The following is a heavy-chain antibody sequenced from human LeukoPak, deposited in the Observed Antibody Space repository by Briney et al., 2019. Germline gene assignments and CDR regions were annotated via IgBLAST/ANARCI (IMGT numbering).Heavy chain of an antibody. CDR3: TSAGHDGIGYKVC. CDR2: IYHSGSA. Sequence: SETLSLTCAVSGGSISSSNWWSWVRQPPGKGLEWIGEIYHSGSANYNPSLKSRVTISVDKSKNQFSLRLSSVTAADTAVYYCTSAGHDGIGYKVCWGQGTLVTVSS. D-gene: IGHD3-22*01. CDR1: GGSISSSNW. V-gene: IGHV4-4*02. J-gene: IGHJ4*02.